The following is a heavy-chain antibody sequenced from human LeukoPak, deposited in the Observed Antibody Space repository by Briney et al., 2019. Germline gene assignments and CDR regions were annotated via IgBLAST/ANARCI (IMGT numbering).Heavy chain of an antibody. D-gene: IGHD3-10*01. CDR3: TRAAIAYYYGSGSFDY. CDR2: IRSKAYGGTT. CDR1: GFTFGDYA. V-gene: IGHV3-49*04. J-gene: IGHJ4*02. Sequence: PGGSLRLSCTASGFTFGDYAMSWVRQAPGKGLEWVGFIRSKAYGGTTEYAASVKGRFTISRDDSKSIAYLQMNSLKTEDTAVYYCTRAAIAYYYGSGSFDYSGQGTLVTVSS.